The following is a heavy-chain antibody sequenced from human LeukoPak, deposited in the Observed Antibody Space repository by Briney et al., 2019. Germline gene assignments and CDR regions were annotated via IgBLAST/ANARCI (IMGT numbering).Heavy chain of an antibody. CDR1: GFTFSTYG. CDR3: AKELGLQGRYTYGLCHS. CDR2: ISFDGSNK. J-gene: IGHJ4*02. Sequence: GGSLRLSCAASGFTFSTYGMYWVRQAPGKGLEWVAVISFDGSNKYYADSVKGRFTISRDNSKNTLYLQMNSLRPEDTALYYRAKELGLQGRYTYGLCHSWGQGTLVTVSS. D-gene: IGHD5-18*01. V-gene: IGHV3-30*18.